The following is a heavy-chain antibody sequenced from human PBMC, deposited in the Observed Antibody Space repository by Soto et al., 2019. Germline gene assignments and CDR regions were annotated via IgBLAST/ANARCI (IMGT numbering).Heavy chain of an antibody. CDR1: GGSISSGCYS. CDR3: ARGGDGDYNY. J-gene: IGHJ4*02. D-gene: IGHD4-17*01. Sequence: QLQLQESGSGLVKPSQTLSLTFAVSGGSISSGCYSCSWIRQPPGKGLEWLGYLYHSGSTYYNPALKSRVTISVDRSKNQFSLKMSSVTAADTAVYYCARGGDGDYNYWGQGTLVTVSS. V-gene: IGHV4-30-2*01. CDR2: LYHSGST.